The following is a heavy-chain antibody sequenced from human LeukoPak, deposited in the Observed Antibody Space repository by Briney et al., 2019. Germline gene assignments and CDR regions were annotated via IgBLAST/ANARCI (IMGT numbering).Heavy chain of an antibody. CDR2: IIPILGIA. CDR3: ASPDSGSYYLGAFDI. Sequence: SVKVSCKASGGTFSSCTISWVRQAPGQGLEWMGRIIPILGIANYAQKFQGRVTITADKSTSTAYMELSSLRSEDTAVYYCASPDSGSYYLGAFDIWGQGTMVTVSS. J-gene: IGHJ3*02. V-gene: IGHV1-69*02. CDR1: GGTFSSCT. D-gene: IGHD1-26*01.